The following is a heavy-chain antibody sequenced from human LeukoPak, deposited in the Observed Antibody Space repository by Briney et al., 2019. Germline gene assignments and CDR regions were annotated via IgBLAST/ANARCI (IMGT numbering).Heavy chain of an antibody. CDR1: GFTFDDYA. CDR3: AKGGRRYCSSTSCYPFDY. D-gene: IGHD2-2*01. Sequence: GGSLRLSCAASGFTFDDYAMHWVRQAPGKGLEWVSGIRWNSGSIGYADSVKGRFTISRDNAKNSLYLQMNSLRAEDTALYYCAKGGRRYCSSTSCYPFDYWGQGTLVTVSS. J-gene: IGHJ4*02. CDR2: IRWNSGSI. V-gene: IGHV3-9*01.